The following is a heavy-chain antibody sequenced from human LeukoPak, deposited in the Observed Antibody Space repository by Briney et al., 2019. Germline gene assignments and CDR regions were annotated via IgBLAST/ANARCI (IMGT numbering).Heavy chain of an antibody. CDR3: ATGSGSYYPFDY. CDR2: IYHSGST. CDR1: GGSISSSNR. V-gene: IGHV4-4*02. J-gene: IGHJ4*02. D-gene: IGHD3-10*01. Sequence: PSETLSLTCAVSGGSISSSNRWSWVRQPPGKGLEWIGEIYHSGSTNYNPSLKSRVTISVDKSKNQFSLKLSSVTAADTAVYYCATGSGSYYPFDYWGQGTLVTVSS.